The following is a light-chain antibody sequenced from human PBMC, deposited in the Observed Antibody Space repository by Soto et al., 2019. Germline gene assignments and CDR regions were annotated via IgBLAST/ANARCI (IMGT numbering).Light chain of an antibody. J-gene: IGKJ1*01. Sequence: ERVMTQSPATLSVSLGERATLACRASQSVYSDLAWYQQKPGQAPRLLISGASTRATGIPARFSGSGSGTEFTLTISSLQSEDFAVYYCQQYSNWPWTFGQGTKVDIK. CDR2: GAS. V-gene: IGKV3-15*01. CDR1: QSVYSD. CDR3: QQYSNWPWT.